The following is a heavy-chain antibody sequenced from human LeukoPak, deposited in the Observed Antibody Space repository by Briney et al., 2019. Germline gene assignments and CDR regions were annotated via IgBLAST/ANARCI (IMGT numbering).Heavy chain of an antibody. CDR2: INWNGGST. CDR3: ARDGTYCSSTSCYGFPVGLDY. D-gene: IGHD2-2*01. J-gene: IGHJ4*02. V-gene: IGHV3-20*04. CDR1: GFTFDDYG. Sequence: PGGSLRLSCAASGFTFDDYGMSWVRQAPGKGLEWVSGINWNGGSTGYADSVKGRFTISRDNAKNSLYLQMNSLRAEDTAVYYCARDGTYCSSTSCYGFPVGLDYWGQGTLVTVSS.